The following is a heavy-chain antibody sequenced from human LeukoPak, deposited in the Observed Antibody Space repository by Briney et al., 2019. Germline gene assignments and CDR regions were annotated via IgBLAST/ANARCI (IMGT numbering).Heavy chain of an antibody. CDR3: ARAGAYCSSTSCYGQNWFDP. V-gene: IGHV4-30-4*01. CDR1: GGFLSRGDYY. J-gene: IGHJ5*02. CDR2: IYYSGST. Sequence: SQTLSLTCTVSGGFLSRGDYYWSWIRHPPGKGLEWIGDIYYSGSTYYNPSLKNRVTISVDTSKNQFSLKLSSVTAADTAVYYCARAGAYCSSTSCYGQNWFDPWGQGTLSPSPQ. D-gene: IGHD2-2*01.